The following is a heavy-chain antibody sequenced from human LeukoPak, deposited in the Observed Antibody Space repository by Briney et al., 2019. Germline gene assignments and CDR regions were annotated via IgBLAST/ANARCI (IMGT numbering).Heavy chain of an antibody. CDR2: INHSGST. Sequence: SETLSLTCAVYGGSFSGYYWSWIRQPPGKGLEWIGEINHSGSTNYNPSLKSRVTISVDTSKNQFSLKLSSVTAADTAVYYCARSSSIATYYYYGMDVWGQGTTVT. CDR1: GGSFSGYY. V-gene: IGHV4-34*01. CDR3: ARSSSIATYYYYGMDV. D-gene: IGHD6-13*01. J-gene: IGHJ6*02.